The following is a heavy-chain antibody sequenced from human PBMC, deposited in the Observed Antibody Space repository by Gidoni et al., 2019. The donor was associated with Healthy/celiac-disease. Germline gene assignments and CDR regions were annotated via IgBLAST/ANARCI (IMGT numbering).Heavy chain of an antibody. CDR1: GGSFSGYY. J-gene: IGHJ6*02. D-gene: IGHD4-4*01. CDR3: ARDGCWGSFTTVTCYYYGMDV. V-gene: IGHV4-34*01. Sequence: QVQLQQWGAGLLKPSETLSLTCAVYGGSFSGYYWSWIRQPPGKGLEWIGEINHSGSTNYNPSLKSRVTISVDTSKNQFSLKLSSVTAADTAVYYCARDGCWGSFTTVTCYYYGMDVWGQGTTVTVSS. CDR2: INHSGST.